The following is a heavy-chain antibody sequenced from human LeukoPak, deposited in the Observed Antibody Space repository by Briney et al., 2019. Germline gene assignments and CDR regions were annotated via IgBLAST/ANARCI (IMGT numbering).Heavy chain of an antibody. D-gene: IGHD3-22*01. J-gene: IGHJ3*02. CDR2: IIPIFGTA. Sequence: SVKVSCKASGYTFTSYGISWVRQAPGQGLEWMGGIIPIFGTANYAQKFQGRVTITADKSTSTAYMELSSLRSEDTAVYYCARAYYYDSSGYGEYHRDDAFDIWGQGTMVTVSS. CDR3: ARAYYYDSSGYGEYHRDDAFDI. CDR1: GYTFTSYG. V-gene: IGHV1-69*06.